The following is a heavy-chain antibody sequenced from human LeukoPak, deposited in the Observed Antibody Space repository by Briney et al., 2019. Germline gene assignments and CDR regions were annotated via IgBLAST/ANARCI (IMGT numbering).Heavy chain of an antibody. CDR2: IYYSGST. Sequence: SETLSLTCTVSGGSISSYYWSWIRQPPGKGLEWIGYIYYSGSTNYNPSLKSRVTISVDTSKDQFSLKLSSVTAADTAVYYCARAVADAFDIWGQGTMVTVSS. CDR3: ARAVADAFDI. CDR1: GGSISSYY. J-gene: IGHJ3*02. D-gene: IGHD6-19*01. V-gene: IGHV4-59*01.